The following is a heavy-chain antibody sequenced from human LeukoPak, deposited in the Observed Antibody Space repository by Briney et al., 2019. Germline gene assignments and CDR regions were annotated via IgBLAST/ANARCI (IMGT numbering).Heavy chain of an antibody. D-gene: IGHD6-25*01. CDR2: MNPNSGNT. CDR1: GGTFSSYA. V-gene: IGHV1-8*02. Sequence: GASVKVSCKASGGTFSSYAISWVRQATGQGLEWMGWMNPNSGNTGYAQKFQGRVTMTRNTSISTAYMELSSLRSEDTAVYYCARGGRQSSDFDYWGQGTLVTVSS. CDR3: ARGGRQSSDFDY. J-gene: IGHJ4*02.